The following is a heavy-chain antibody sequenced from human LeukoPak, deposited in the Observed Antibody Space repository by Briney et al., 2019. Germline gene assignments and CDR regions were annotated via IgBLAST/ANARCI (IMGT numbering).Heavy chain of an antibody. V-gene: IGHV4-34*01. D-gene: IGHD3-10*01. CDR1: GGSFSGYY. CDR3: ARETPSYYGSGTYYISTKRYYFDY. Sequence: SETLSLTCAVYGGSFSGYYWSWIRQPPGKGLEWIGEINHSGSTNYNPSLKSRVTISVDTSKNQFSLKLTSVTAADTAVYYCARETPSYYGSGTYYISTKRYYFDYWGQGTLVTVSS. J-gene: IGHJ4*02. CDR2: INHSGST.